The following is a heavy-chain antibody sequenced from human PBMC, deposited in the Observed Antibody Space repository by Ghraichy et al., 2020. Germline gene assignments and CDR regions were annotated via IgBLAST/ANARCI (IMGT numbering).Heavy chain of an antibody. J-gene: IGHJ3*02. V-gene: IGHV3-33*01. D-gene: IGHD2-8*01. CDR2: IWYDGSNK. CDR3: ARAGDIVLMVYAGDAFDI. CDR1: GFTFSSYG. Sequence: LSLTCAASGFTFSSYGMHWVRQAPGKGLEWVAVIWYDGSNKYYADSVKGRFTISRDNSKNTLYLQMNSLRAEDTAVYYCARAGDIVLMVYAGDAFDIWGQGTMVTVSS.